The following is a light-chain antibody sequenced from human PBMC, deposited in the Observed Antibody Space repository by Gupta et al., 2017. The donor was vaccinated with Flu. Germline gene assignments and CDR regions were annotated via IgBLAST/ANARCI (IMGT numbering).Light chain of an antibody. Sequence: SYELTQPPSVSVSPGQTARITCSGDALPTQYAYWYQQMPGQAPMLVIYKDNERTSGIPERFSGSISGTTVTVTISGVQAEDEGDYYCQTADSTGTYLVFGGGTKLTLL. CDR3: QTADSTGTYLV. V-gene: IGLV3-25*03. CDR2: KDN. CDR1: ALPTQY. J-gene: IGLJ3*02.